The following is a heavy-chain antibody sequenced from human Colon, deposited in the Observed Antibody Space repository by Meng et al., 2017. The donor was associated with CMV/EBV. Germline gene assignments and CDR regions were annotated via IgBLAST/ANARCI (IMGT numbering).Heavy chain of an antibody. Sequence: GESLKISCAASGFTFSNYWMTWLRQAPGRGLELVAHIKEDGSEKYFVGSVKGRFTISRDNAKNSLYLQMNSLRAEDTAVYYCARVTQYYDFWSGYLSFDYWGQGTLVTVSS. CDR2: IKEDGSEK. CDR3: ARVTQYYDFWSGYLSFDY. J-gene: IGHJ4*02. CDR1: GFTFSNYW. V-gene: IGHV3-7*01. D-gene: IGHD3-3*01.